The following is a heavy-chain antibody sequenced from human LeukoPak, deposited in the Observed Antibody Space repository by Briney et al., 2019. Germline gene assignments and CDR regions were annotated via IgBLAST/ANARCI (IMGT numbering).Heavy chain of an antibody. Sequence: GGSLRLSCAASGFTFSSYAMSWVRQAPGKGLEWVSSISGSGGSKYFADSGTGRFTISRDISMNTLYLQMNSLRAEDTAVYNCAKAGGFCSGTSCPTDSWGQGTLVTVSS. CDR2: ISGSGGSK. CDR3: AKAGGFCSGTSCPTDS. J-gene: IGHJ4*02. CDR1: GFTFSSYA. D-gene: IGHD2-2*01. V-gene: IGHV3-23*01.